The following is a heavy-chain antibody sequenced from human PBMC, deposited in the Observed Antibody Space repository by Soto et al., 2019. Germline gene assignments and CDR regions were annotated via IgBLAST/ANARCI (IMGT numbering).Heavy chain of an antibody. CDR3: ARSSVHIAAAGRLDL. CDR1: GFTFSSYG. V-gene: IGHV3-33*01. CDR2: IWYDGSNK. J-gene: IGHJ5*02. Sequence: PGGSLRLSCAASGFTFSSYGMHWVRQAPGKGLEWVAVIWYDGSNKYYADSVKGRFIISRDNSKNTLYLQMNSLRAEDTAVYYCARSSVHIAAAGRLDLWGPGTLVTVSS. D-gene: IGHD6-13*01.